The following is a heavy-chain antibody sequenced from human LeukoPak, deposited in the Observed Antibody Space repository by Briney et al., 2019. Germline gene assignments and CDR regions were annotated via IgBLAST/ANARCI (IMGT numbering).Heavy chain of an antibody. V-gene: IGHV4-59*01. CDR1: GGSISSDY. CDR3: AKWGFESQSYWLLSQVDYYYYGMDV. Sequence: SETLSLTCSVSGGSISSDYWAWIRQPPGKGLDWIGYMFYTGSTNYNPSLKSRVTISLATSKKQFSLKLSSVTAADTAVYYCAKWGFESQSYWLLSQVDYYYYGMDVWGQGTTVTVSS. CDR2: MFYTGST. J-gene: IGHJ6*02. D-gene: IGHD3-9*01.